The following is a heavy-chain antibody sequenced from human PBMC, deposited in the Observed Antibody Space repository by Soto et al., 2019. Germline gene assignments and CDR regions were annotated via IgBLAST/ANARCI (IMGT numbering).Heavy chain of an antibody. D-gene: IGHD3-22*01. CDR1: GFTFSSYE. Sequence: GSLRLSCAASGFTFSSYEMNWVRQAPGKGLEWVSYISSSGSTIHYADSVKGRFTISRDNAKNSLYLQMNSLRAEDTAVYYCARDGMPYYYDSSGYYRDAFDIWGQGTMVTVSS. J-gene: IGHJ3*02. CDR2: ISSSGSTI. CDR3: ARDGMPYYYDSSGYYRDAFDI. V-gene: IGHV3-48*03.